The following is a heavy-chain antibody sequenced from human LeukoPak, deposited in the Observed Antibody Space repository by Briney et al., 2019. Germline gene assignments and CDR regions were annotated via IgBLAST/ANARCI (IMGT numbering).Heavy chain of an antibody. CDR1: GFTFSDYY. V-gene: IGHV3-11*06. CDR3: ARVRYGDYVRYFDY. D-gene: IGHD4-17*01. J-gene: IGHJ4*02. CDR2: ISSSSSYT. Sequence: GGSLRLSCAASGFTFSDYYMSWIRQAPGKGLEWVSYISSSSSYTNYADSVKGRFTISRDNAKNTLYLQMNSLRAEDTAVYYCARVRYGDYVRYFDYWGQGTLVTVSS.